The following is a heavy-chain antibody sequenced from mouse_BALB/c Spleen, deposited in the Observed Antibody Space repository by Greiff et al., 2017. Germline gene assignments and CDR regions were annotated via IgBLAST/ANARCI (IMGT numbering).Heavy chain of an antibody. D-gene: IGHD2-3*01. CDR2: ISYSGST. V-gene: IGHV3-2*02. CDR3: AGIDGPFDY. J-gene: IGHJ2*01. Sequence: EVQLQESGPGLVKPSQSLSLTCTVTGYSITSDYAWNWIRQFPGNKLEWMGYISYSGSTSYNPSLKSRISITRDTSKNQFFLQLNSVTTEDTATYYCAGIDGPFDYWGQGTTLTVSS. CDR1: GYSITSDYA.